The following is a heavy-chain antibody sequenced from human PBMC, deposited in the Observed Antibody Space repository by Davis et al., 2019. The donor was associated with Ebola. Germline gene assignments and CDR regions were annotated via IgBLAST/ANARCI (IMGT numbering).Heavy chain of an antibody. CDR2: INHSGST. Sequence: PSETLSLTCAVYGGSFSGYYWSWIRQPPGKGLEWIGEINHSGSTNYNPSLKSRVTISVDTSKNQFSLKLSSVTAADTAVYYCAREYYDGWFDPWGQGTLVTVSS. V-gene: IGHV4-34*01. J-gene: IGHJ5*02. CDR1: GGSFSGYY. CDR3: AREYYDGWFDP. D-gene: IGHD3-16*01.